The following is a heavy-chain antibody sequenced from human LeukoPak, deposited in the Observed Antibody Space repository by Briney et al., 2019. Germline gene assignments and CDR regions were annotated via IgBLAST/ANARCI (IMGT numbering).Heavy chain of an antibody. CDR3: ARSTYYYDSSGDSFDY. D-gene: IGHD3-22*01. CDR1: GFTFSSYG. CDR2: IWYDGSNK. J-gene: IGHJ4*02. V-gene: IGHV3-33*01. Sequence: GGSLRLSCAASGFTFSSYGMHWVRQAPGKGLEWVAVIWYDGSNKYYADSVKGRFTISRDNSKNTLYLQMNSLRAEDTAVYYCARSTYYYDSSGDSFDYWGQGTLVTVSS.